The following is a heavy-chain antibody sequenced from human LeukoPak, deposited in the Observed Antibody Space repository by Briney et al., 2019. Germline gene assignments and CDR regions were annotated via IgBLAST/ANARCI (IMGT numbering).Heavy chain of an antibody. V-gene: IGHV3-48*03. J-gene: IGHJ2*01. D-gene: IGHD3-22*01. CDR3: ARDHPDYYDSSGRGRYWYFDL. Sequence: PGGSLRLSCAASGFIFSSYEMNWVRQAPGKGLEWVSYISSSGTTIYYADSVKGRFTISRDNAKNSLYLQMNSLRAEDTAVYYCARDHPDYYDSSGRGRYWYFDLWGRGTLVTVSS. CDR2: ISSSGTTI. CDR1: GFIFSSYE.